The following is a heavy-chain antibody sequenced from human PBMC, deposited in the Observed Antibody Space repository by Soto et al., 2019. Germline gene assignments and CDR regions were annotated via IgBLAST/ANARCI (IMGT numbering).Heavy chain of an antibody. Sequence: QVQLQESGPGLVKPSQTLSLTCTVSGGSISSGGYYWSWIRQHPGKGLEWIGYIYYSGSTYYNPSLKSRVTISVDTSKNQFSPKLSSVTAADTAVYYCARGREDYYDSSGYPWFDPWGQGTLVTVSS. CDR2: IYYSGST. D-gene: IGHD3-22*01. CDR3: ARGREDYYDSSGYPWFDP. J-gene: IGHJ5*02. CDR1: GGSISSGGYY. V-gene: IGHV4-31*03.